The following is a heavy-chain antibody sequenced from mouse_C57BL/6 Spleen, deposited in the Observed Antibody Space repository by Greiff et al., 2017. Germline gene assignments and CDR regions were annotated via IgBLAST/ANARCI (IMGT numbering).Heavy chain of an antibody. CDR2: ISDGGSYT. Sequence: DVKLVESGGGLVKPGGSLKLSCAASGFTFSSYAMSWVRQTPEKRLAWVATISDGGSYTYYPDNVKGRFTISRDNAKNNLYLQMSHLKSEDTAMYYCAREGYYGSPWFAYWGQGTLVTVSA. CDR3: AREGYYGSPWFAY. J-gene: IGHJ3*01. V-gene: IGHV5-4*01. CDR1: GFTFSSYA. D-gene: IGHD1-1*01.